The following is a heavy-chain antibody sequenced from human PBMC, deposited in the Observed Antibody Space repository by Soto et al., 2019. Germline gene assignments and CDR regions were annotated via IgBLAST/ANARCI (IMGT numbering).Heavy chain of an antibody. J-gene: IGHJ5*02. CDR1: GGTFSSYA. CDR2: IIPIFGTA. CDR3: ARSRGYYDSSGYYYRFDP. D-gene: IGHD3-22*01. V-gene: IGHV1-69*01. Sequence: QVQLVQSGAEVKKPGSSVKVSCKASGGTFSSYAISWVRQAPGQGLEWMGGIIPIFGTANYAQKFQGRVTITADESTSTAYMELSSLRSEDTAVYYCARSRGYYDSSGYYYRFDPWGQGTLVTVSS.